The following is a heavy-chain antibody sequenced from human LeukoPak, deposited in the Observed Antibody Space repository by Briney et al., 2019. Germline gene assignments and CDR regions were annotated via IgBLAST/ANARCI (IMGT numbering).Heavy chain of an antibody. CDR1: GYTFTSYY. CDR3: ARLYYYDSSGYSAFDI. D-gene: IGHD3-22*01. J-gene: IGHJ3*02. Sequence: ASVKVSCKVSGYTFTSYYMHWVRHAPGQGLEWMGIINPSGGSTSYAQKFQGRVTMTGDMSTSTVYMELSSLRSEDTAVYYCARLYYYDSSGYSAFDIWGQGTMVTVSS. CDR2: INPSGGST. V-gene: IGHV1-46*01.